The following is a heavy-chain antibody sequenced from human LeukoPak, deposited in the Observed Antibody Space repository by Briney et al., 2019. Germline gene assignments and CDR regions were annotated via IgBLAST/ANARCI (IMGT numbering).Heavy chain of an antibody. CDR2: IRYSGSNK. J-gene: IGHJ4*02. CDR3: AKEFNTRVDY. Sequence: PGGSLRLSWAASGFTFSSYGMHWVRQAPGKGLEWVAFIRYSGSNKYYADSVKGRFTISRDNSKNTLYLQMNSLRAEDTAVYYCAKEFNTRVDYWGQGTLVTVSS. V-gene: IGHV3-30*02. CDR1: GFTFSSYG.